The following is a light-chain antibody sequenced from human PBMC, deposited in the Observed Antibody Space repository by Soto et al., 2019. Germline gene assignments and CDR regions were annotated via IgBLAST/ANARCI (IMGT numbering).Light chain of an antibody. CDR1: QNINNW. CDR3: QQYNTYSWT. Sequence: DIPMTQSPSTLSASVGDRVTITCRASQNINNWLAWYQQKPGKAPKALIYKVSGLESGVPSRFSGSGSGTEFTLTISSLQPDDFATYYCQQYNTYSWTFGQGTKVESK. CDR2: KVS. V-gene: IGKV1-5*03. J-gene: IGKJ1*01.